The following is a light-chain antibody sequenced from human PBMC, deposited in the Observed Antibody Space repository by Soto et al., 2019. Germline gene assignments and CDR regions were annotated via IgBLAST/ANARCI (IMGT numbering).Light chain of an antibody. CDR1: QDISTY. Sequence: DIQLTQSPSFLSASVGDRLTITCRASQDISTYLTWYQQNPGKAPKLLIYTASTLQSGVPSRFSGSGSGTEFTLTISSLQPEDFATYYCQQLHSFPPTFGQGTKVEIK. V-gene: IGKV1-9*01. CDR2: TAS. J-gene: IGKJ1*01. CDR3: QQLHSFPPT.